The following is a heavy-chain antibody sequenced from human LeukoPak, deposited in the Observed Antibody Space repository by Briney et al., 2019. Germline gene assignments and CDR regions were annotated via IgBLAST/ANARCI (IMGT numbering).Heavy chain of an antibody. V-gene: IGHV3-30*18. CDR1: GFTFSSYG. CDR2: ISYDGSNK. CDR3: AKDGGGYSYGYREFDY. D-gene: IGHD5-18*01. Sequence: PGGSLRLSCAASGFTFSSYGMHWVRQAPGKGLEWVAVISYDGSNKYYADSVKGRFTISRDNSKNTLYLQMNSLRAEDTAVYYCAKDGGGYSYGYREFDYWGQGTLVTVSS. J-gene: IGHJ4*02.